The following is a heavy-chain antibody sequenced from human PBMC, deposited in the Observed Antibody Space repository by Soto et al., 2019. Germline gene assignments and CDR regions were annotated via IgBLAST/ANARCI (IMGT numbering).Heavy chain of an antibody. J-gene: IGHJ6*02. CDR1: GFTFSSYG. CDR2: IWYDGSNK. V-gene: IGHV3-33*01. CDR3: ARSLNVDTAMVDPFYYYYYGMDV. Sequence: QVQLVESGGGVVQPGRSLRLFCAASGFTFSSYGMHWVRQAPGKGLEWVAVIWYDGSNKYYADSVKGRFTISRDNSKNTLYLQMNSLRAEDTAVYYCARSLNVDTAMVDPFYYYYYGMDVWGQGTTVTVSS. D-gene: IGHD5-18*01.